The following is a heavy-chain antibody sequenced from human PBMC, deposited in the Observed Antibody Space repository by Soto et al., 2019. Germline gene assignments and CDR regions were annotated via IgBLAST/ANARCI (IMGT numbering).Heavy chain of an antibody. CDR2: IIPIFGTA. CDR3: AAGDTAMVTSLYYYYGMDV. J-gene: IGHJ6*02. CDR1: GGTFSSYA. Sequence: SVKVSCKASGGTFSSYAISWVRQAPGQGLEWMGGIIPIFGTANYAQKFQGRVTITADESTSTAYMELSSLRSEDTAVYYCAAGDTAMVTSLYYYYGMDVWGQRTTVTVSS. D-gene: IGHD5-18*01. V-gene: IGHV1-69*13.